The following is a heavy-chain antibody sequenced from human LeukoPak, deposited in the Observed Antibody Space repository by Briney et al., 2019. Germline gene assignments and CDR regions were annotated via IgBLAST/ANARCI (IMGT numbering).Heavy chain of an antibody. Sequence: GGSLRLSCAASGFTFSSYSMNWVRQAPGKGLEWVSYISSSSSIHYANSVKGRFTMSRDNAKNSLYLQMNSLRDEDTAVYYCARDQYGAYAIDYWGQGTLVTVSS. CDR2: ISSSSSI. CDR1: GFTFSSYS. V-gene: IGHV3-48*02. CDR3: ARDQYGAYAIDY. D-gene: IGHD4-17*01. J-gene: IGHJ4*02.